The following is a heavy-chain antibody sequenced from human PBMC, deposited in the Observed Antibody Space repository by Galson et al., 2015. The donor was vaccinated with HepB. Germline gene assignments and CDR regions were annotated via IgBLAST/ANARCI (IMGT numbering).Heavy chain of an antibody. CDR1: GFTFSSYG. CDR2: IWYDGSNK. J-gene: IGHJ5*02. V-gene: IGHV3-33*01. Sequence: SLRLSCAASGFTFSSYGMHWVRQAPGKGLEWVAVIWYDGSNKYYADSVKGRFTISRDNSKNTLYLQMNSLRAVDTAVYYCARDHHCSSTSCSNWFDPWGQGTLVTVSS. CDR3: ARDHHCSSTSCSNWFDP. D-gene: IGHD2-2*01.